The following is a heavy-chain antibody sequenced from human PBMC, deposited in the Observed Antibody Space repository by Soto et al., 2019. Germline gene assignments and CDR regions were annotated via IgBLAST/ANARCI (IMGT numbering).Heavy chain of an antibody. J-gene: IGHJ2*01. Sequence: QVQLQESGPGLVKPSETLSLTCTVSGGSVSSGSYYWSWIRQPPGQGLEWIGYIYYSGSTNYNPSLKSRVTISVDTSKNQFSLKLSSVTAADTAVYYCARDTAIDFWYFALWGRGTLVTVSS. CDR2: IYYSGST. V-gene: IGHV4-61*01. CDR1: GGSVSSGSYY. CDR3: ARDTAIDFWYFAL. D-gene: IGHD2-2*02.